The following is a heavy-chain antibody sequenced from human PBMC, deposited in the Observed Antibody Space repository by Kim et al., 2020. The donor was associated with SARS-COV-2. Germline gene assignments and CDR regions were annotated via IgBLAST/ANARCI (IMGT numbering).Heavy chain of an antibody. CDR2: IYYSGST. V-gene: IGHV4-61*01. Sequence: SETLSLTCTVSGGSVSSGSYYWSWIRQPPGKGLEWIGYIYYSGSTNYNPSLKSRVTISVDTSKNQFSLKLSSVTAADTAVYYCARDPNSSGWYSDWGQGTLVTVSS. J-gene: IGHJ4*02. CDR1: GGSVSSGSYY. D-gene: IGHD6-19*01. CDR3: ARDPNSSGWYSD.